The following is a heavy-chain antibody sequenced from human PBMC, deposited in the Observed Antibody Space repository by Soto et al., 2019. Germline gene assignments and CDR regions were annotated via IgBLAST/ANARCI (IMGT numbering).Heavy chain of an antibody. CDR1: GGSISSGDYY. CDR3: ARAYYYDSSGYLSPFGY. D-gene: IGHD3-22*01. CDR2: IYYSGST. J-gene: IGHJ4*02. Sequence: QVQLQESGPGLVKPSQTLSLTCTVSGGSISSGDYYWSWIRQPPGKGLEWIGYIYYSGSTYYNPFLKSRVTISVDTSKNQFSLKLSSVTAADTAVYYCARAYYYDSSGYLSPFGYWGQGTLVTVSS. V-gene: IGHV4-30-4*01.